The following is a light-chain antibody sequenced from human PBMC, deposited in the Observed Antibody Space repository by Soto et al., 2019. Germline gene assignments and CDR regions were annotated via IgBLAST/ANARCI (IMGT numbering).Light chain of an antibody. CDR1: SSNIGSNY. J-gene: IGLJ2*01. Sequence: QSVLTQPPSASGTPGQRVTISCSGSSSNIGSNYVYWYQQLPGTAPKLLIYRNNQRPSGVPDRFSGSESGTSASLAISGLRSEDEADYYCAAWDDSLSADVVFGGGTKVTVL. CDR3: AAWDDSLSADVV. CDR2: RNN. V-gene: IGLV1-47*01.